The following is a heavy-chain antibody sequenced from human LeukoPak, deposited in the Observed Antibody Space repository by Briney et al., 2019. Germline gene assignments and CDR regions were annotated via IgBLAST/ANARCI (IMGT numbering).Heavy chain of an antibody. Sequence: SQTLSLTCTVSGGSISSGYHYWSWIRQPAGKGLEWIGRMYTSGSTEYNPSLNSRVTISVDTSKNQFSLKLSSVTAADTAVYYCTRSRERYCTSGSCYIDLQARWGQGTLVTVSS. CDR2: MYTSGST. D-gene: IGHD2-2*02. CDR3: TRSRERYCTSGSCYIDLQAR. J-gene: IGHJ4*02. CDR1: GGSISSGYHY. V-gene: IGHV4-61*02.